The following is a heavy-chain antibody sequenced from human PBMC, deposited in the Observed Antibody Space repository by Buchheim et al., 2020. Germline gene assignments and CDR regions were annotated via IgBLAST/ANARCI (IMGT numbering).Heavy chain of an antibody. CDR2: ISRGATTI. CDR1: GFTFSIYE. J-gene: IGHJ5*02. Sequence: EVKLVESGGTLVQPGGSLRLSCAVSGFTFSIYEMNWVRQAPGKGLEWISFISRGATTIHYADSVRGRFTISRDDAKESLYLQMNSLRAEDTAVYYCAREDCTADSCFVGRFDPWGQGTL. V-gene: IGHV3-48*03. CDR3: AREDCTADSCFVGRFDP. D-gene: IGHD2-8*01.